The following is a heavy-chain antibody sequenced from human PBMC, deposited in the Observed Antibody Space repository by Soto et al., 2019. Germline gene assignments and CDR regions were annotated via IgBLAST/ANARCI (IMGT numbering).Heavy chain of an antibody. Sequence: ASVKVSCKASGYTFTGHYIHWVRQAPEQGPEWMGEIGPESGATRYAQRFQGRVTMTRDMSTTTVYMELNNLSPDDTAVYYCGRGRSGQIVVFYWGQGTPVTVSS. CDR2: IGPESGAT. V-gene: IGHV1-2*02. J-gene: IGHJ4*02. CDR3: GRGRSGQIVVFY. D-gene: IGHD1-26*01. CDR1: GYTFTGHY.